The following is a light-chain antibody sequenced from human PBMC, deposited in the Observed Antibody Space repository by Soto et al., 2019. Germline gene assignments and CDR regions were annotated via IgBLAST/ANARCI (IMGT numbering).Light chain of an antibody. CDR2: EVS. CDR3: SSDTSSSTPFYV. CDR1: SSDVGGYNY. V-gene: IGLV2-14*01. Sequence: QSALTQPASVSGAPGQSITISCTGTSSDVGGYNYVSWYQQHPGKAPKLMIYEVSNRPSGVSNRFSGSKSGNTASLNISGLQAEDEADYYCSSDTSSSTPFYVFGNGTKLTVL. J-gene: IGLJ1*01.